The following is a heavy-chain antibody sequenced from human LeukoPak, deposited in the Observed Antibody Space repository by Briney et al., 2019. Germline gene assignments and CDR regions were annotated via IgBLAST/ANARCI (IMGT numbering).Heavy chain of an antibody. J-gene: IGHJ4*02. Sequence: ASVKVSCKASGYTFTSYYMHWVRQAPGQGLEWMGWTNPNSGGTNYAQKFQGRVTMTRDTSISTAYMELSRLRSDDTAVYYCARGGYDSSGYPLVFDYWGQGTLVTVSS. V-gene: IGHV1-2*02. CDR2: TNPNSGGT. D-gene: IGHD3-22*01. CDR3: ARGGYDSSGYPLVFDY. CDR1: GYTFTSYY.